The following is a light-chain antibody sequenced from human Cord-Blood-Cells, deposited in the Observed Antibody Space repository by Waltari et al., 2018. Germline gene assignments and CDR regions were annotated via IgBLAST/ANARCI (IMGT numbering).Light chain of an antibody. V-gene: IGLV3-21*04. CDR3: QVWDSSSVV. J-gene: IGLJ2*01. Sequence: SYVLTQPPSVSVAPGKTARITCGGNNIGSKSVHWYQQKPGQAPVLVIYYYSDRSSGIPERFSGSNSGNTATLTISRVEAGDEADYYCQVWDSSSVVFGGGTKLTVL. CDR2: YYS. CDR1: NIGSKS.